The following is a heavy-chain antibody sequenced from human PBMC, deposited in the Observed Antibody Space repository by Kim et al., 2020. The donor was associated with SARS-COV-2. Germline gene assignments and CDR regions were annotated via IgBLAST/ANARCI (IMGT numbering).Heavy chain of an antibody. D-gene: IGHD1-20*01. Sequence: GGSLRLSCAASGLTFSSHAMSWVRQAPGKGLEWVSSISGNSVITYYADSVKGRFTISRDNSKNTLYLQMQTLRAEDTAVYYCAKDHRYHENWGQGTLVTV. CDR1: GLTFSSHA. CDR3: AKDHRYHEN. J-gene: IGHJ4*02. V-gene: IGHV3-23*01. CDR2: ISGNSVIT.